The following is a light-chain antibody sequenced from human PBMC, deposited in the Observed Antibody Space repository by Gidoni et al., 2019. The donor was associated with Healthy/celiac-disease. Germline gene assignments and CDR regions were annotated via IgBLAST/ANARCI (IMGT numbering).Light chain of an antibody. CDR2: EDN. Sequence: NFMLTQPHSVSESPGKTVTIPCTRSSGSIASNYVPWYQQRPGSSPTTVIYEDNQRPSGVPDRFSGSIDSSSNSASLTISGLKTEDEADYYCQSYDSSSVVFGGGTKLTVL. J-gene: IGLJ2*01. CDR3: QSYDSSSVV. CDR1: SGSIASNY. V-gene: IGLV6-57*01.